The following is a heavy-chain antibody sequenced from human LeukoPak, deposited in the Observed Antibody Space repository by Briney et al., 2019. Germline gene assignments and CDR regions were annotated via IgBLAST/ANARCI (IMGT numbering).Heavy chain of an antibody. D-gene: IGHD3-10*01. CDR2: VYKTGHT. CDR1: AHSISSFY. CDR3: APHRFGEPHFEY. Sequence: SESLSLTCTVSAHSISSFYWSWIRQPPGKGLEWIGFVYKTGHTNYNPSLKSRVAISLDGPKSQVSLRLTSVTAADTAVYYCAPHRFGEPHFEYWGRGTLVSVSS. J-gene: IGHJ4*02. V-gene: IGHV4-59*08.